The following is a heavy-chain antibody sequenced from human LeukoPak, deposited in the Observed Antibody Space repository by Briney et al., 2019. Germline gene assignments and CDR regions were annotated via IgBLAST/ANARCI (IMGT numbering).Heavy chain of an antibody. D-gene: IGHD6-6*01. CDR2: ISGSGGST. CDR3: ARMIADRPHYYYYMDV. V-gene: IGHV3-23*01. CDR1: GFTFSSYA. Sequence: QSGGSLRLSCAASGFTFSSYAMSWVRQAPGKGLEWVSGISGSGGSTYYADSVKGRFTVSRDNAKNSLYLQMNSLRAEDTAVYYCARMIADRPHYYYYMDVWGTGTTVTVSS. J-gene: IGHJ6*03.